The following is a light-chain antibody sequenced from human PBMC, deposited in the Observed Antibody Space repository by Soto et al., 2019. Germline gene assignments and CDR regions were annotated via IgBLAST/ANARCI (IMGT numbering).Light chain of an antibody. CDR3: CSYAGDYTLV. Sequence: QSALTQPRSVSGSPGQSVTLSCTGTSSDVGGYNYVTWYQQYPGKAPKVMIYDVKTRPSGVPDRFSGSKSGNTASLPISGLQAEDEADYYCCSYAGDYTLVFGTGTKLTVL. CDR1: SSDVGGYNY. CDR2: DVK. J-gene: IGLJ1*01. V-gene: IGLV2-11*01.